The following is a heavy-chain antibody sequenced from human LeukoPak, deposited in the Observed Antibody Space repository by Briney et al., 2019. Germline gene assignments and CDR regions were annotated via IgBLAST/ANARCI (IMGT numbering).Heavy chain of an antibody. J-gene: IGHJ4*02. CDR1: GFTLRSYV. V-gene: IGHV3-23*01. CDR2: IGGSGDST. CDR3: ARDFDYGDYRTPGY. Sequence: GGSLRLSCVASGFTLRSYVMNWVRQTPGKGLEWVSSIGGSGDSTFYADSVKGRFSIPRDNSKNSLYLQMNSLRAEDTAVYYCARDFDYGDYRTPGYWGQGTLVTVSS. D-gene: IGHD4-17*01.